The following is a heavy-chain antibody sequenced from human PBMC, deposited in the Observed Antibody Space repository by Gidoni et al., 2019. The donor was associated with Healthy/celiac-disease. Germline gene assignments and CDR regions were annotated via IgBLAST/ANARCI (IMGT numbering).Heavy chain of an antibody. CDR2: ISGDGGST. CDR1: GFPFDDYA. Sequence: EVQLVESGGGVVQPGGSLRSSCAASGFPFDDYAMHWVRQAPGKGLEWVSLISGDGGSTYYADSVKGRFTISRDNSKNSLYLQMNSLRTEDTALYYCAKSSVARTPLCWYFDLWGRGTLVTVSS. CDR3: AKSSVARTPLCWYFDL. J-gene: IGHJ2*01. D-gene: IGHD2-15*01. V-gene: IGHV3-43*02.